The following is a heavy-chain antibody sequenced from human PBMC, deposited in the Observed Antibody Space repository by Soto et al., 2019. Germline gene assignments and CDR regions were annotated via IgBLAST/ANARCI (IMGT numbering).Heavy chain of an antibody. CDR3: AHSGDYYGSGTYNWFDP. CDR1: GFSLSTSGMG. Sequence: KESGPTLVKPTQTLTLTCTFSGFSLSTSGMGVGWIRQPPGKALEWLALIYWDDDKRYSPSLKSRLTITKDTSKNQVVLTMTNMDPVDTATYYCAHSGDYYGSGTYNWFDPWGQGTLVTVSS. J-gene: IGHJ5*02. D-gene: IGHD3-10*01. CDR2: IYWDDDK. V-gene: IGHV2-5*02.